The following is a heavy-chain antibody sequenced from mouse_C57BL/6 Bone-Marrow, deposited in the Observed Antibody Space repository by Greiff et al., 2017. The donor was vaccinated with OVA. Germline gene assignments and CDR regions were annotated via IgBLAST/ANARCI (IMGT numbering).Heavy chain of an antibody. CDR3: AREIITTVVEGFAY. CDR2: IDPSDSYT. Sequence: QVQLQQSGAELVRPGTSVKLSCKASGYTFTSYWMHWVKQRPGQGLEWIGVIDPSDSYTNYNQKFKGKATLTVYTSSSTAYMRLSSLTSEDSAVYYCAREIITTVVEGFAYWGQGTLVTVSA. D-gene: IGHD1-1*01. CDR1: GYTFTSYW. V-gene: IGHV1-59*01. J-gene: IGHJ3*01.